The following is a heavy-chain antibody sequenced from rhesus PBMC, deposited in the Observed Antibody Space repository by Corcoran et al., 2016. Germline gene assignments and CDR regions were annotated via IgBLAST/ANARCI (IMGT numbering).Heavy chain of an antibody. CDR3: ARDEGCSSTYCRDY. V-gene: IGHV4-80*01. CDR2: INGNSGST. J-gene: IGHJ4*01. CDR1: GASISSYW. D-gene: IGHD2-15*01. Sequence: QVQLQESGPGLVKPSETLSPTCAVSGASISSYWWRWIRQPPGKGLEWIGEINGNSGSTYYNPSLKSRVTISKDASKNQFSLKLSSVTAADTAVYYCARDEGCSSTYCRDYWGQGVLVTVSS.